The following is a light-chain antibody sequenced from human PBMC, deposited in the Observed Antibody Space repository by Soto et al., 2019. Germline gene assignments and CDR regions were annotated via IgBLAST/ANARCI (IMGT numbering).Light chain of an antibody. J-gene: IGLJ1*01. CDR1: SSDIGAYNY. CDR2: DVN. V-gene: IGLV2-14*03. Sequence: QSALTQPASVSGSPGQSIAIPCTGYSSDIGAYNYVFWYQQHPGKAPKLMLYDVNNRPSGVSYRFSGSKSGNTASLTISWLQAEDEADYYCSSYTRESSYVLGTGTKVPGL. CDR3: SSYTRESSYV.